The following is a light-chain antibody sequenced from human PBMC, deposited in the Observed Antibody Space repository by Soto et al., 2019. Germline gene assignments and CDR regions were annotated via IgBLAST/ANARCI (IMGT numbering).Light chain of an antibody. Sequence: LVLTQSPSASASLGASVKLTCTLSSGHSNYAIAWHQHQSEKGPRYLMNLNSDGSHSKGDGTPDRFSGSSSGAERYLTISSLQSEDEADYYCQTWGSGIVVFGGGTKLTVL. CDR1: SGHSNYA. V-gene: IGLV4-69*01. CDR3: QTWGSGIVV. J-gene: IGLJ2*01. CDR2: LNSDGSH.